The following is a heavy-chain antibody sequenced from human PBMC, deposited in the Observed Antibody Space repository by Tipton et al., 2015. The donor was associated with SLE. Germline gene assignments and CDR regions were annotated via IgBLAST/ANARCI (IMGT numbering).Heavy chain of an antibody. CDR3: ARDESDLYTSGPLDY. CDR1: GFTFSSYA. CDR2: ISYDGSNK. J-gene: IGHJ4*02. Sequence: SLRLSCAASGFTFSSYAMHWVRQAPGKGLEWVAVISYDGSNKYYADSVKGRFTISRDNSKNTLYLQMNSLRAEDTAVYYCARDESDLYTSGPLDYWGQGTLVTVSS. V-gene: IGHV3-30*04. D-gene: IGHD6-19*01.